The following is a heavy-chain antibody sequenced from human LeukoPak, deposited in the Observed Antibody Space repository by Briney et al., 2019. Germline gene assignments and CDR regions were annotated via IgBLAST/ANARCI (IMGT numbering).Heavy chain of an antibody. Sequence: RAGGSLRLSCAASGFTFDDYGMSWVRQAPGKGLEWVSGINWNGGSTGYADSVKGRFTISRDNAKNSLYLQMNSLRAEDTAVYYCGRTYSWSLSRFDYWGQGTLVTVSS. D-gene: IGHD3-16*02. CDR2: INWNGGST. CDR3: GRTYSWSLSRFDY. J-gene: IGHJ4*02. CDR1: GFTFDDYG. V-gene: IGHV3-20*04.